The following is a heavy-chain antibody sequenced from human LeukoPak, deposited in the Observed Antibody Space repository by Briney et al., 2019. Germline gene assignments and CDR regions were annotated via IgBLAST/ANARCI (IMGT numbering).Heavy chain of an antibody. CDR1: DDSITMYY. CDR2: IYYSGST. V-gene: IGHV4-39*07. D-gene: IGHD5-12*01. CDR3: ARDRLDIVASKD. Sequence: SETLSLTCSVSDDSITMYYWTWIRQPPGKGLEWIGSIYYSGSTYYNPSLKSRVTISVDTSKNQFSLKLSSVTAADTAVYYCARDRLDIVASKDWGQGTLVTVSS. J-gene: IGHJ4*02.